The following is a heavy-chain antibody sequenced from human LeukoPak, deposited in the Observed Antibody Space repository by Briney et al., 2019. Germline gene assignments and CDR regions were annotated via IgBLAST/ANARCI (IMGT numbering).Heavy chain of an antibody. V-gene: IGHV1-69*01. CDR2: TIPIFGTA. CDR1: GGTFSSYA. Sequence: GSSVKVSCKASGGTFSSYAISWVRQAPGQGLEWMGGTIPIFGTANYAQKFQGRVTITADESTSTAYMELSSLRSEDTAVYYCATDRGAVAHDAFDIWGQGTMVTVSS. J-gene: IGHJ3*02. CDR3: ATDRGAVAHDAFDI. D-gene: IGHD6-19*01.